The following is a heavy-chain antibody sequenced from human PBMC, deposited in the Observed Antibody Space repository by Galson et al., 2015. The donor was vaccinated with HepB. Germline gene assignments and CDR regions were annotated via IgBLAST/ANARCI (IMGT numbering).Heavy chain of an antibody. CDR1: GYTFTSYG. V-gene: IGHV1-18*01. J-gene: IGHJ5*02. CDR2: ISAYNGNT. CDR3: ARFGVVVPAAIRQFDWGNWFDP. Sequence: SVKVSCKASGYTFTSYGISWVRQAPGQGLEWMGWISAYNGNTNYAQKLQGRVTMTTDTSTSTAYMELRSLRSDDTAVYYCARFGVVVPAAIRQFDWGNWFDPWGQGTLVTVSS. D-gene: IGHD2-2*01.